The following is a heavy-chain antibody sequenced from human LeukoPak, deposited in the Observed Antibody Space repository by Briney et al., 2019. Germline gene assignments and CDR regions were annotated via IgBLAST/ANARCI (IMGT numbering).Heavy chain of an antibody. CDR2: IYTSGST. V-gene: IGHV4-4*07. CDR3: ARAVLLWFGEPVNWFDP. CDR1: GGPISSYY. D-gene: IGHD3-10*01. J-gene: IGHJ5*02. Sequence: SETLSLTCTVSGGPISSYYWSWIRQPAGKGLEWIGRIYTSGSTNYNPSLKSRVTMSVDTSKNQFSLKLSSVTAADTAVYYCARAVLLWFGEPVNWFDPWGQGTLVTVSS.